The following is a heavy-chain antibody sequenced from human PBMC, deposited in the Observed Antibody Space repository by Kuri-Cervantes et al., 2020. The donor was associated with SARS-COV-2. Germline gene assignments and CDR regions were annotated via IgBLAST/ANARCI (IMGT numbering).Heavy chain of an antibody. CDR1: GYTFPGYY. J-gene: IGHJ4*02. D-gene: IGHD3-10*01. V-gene: IGHV1-2*02. CDR3: ARGSIFSDTGGWYFDY. Sequence: ASVKVSCKASGYTFPGYYMHWVRQAPGQGLEWMGWINPNSGGTNYAQKFQGRVTMTRDTSISTAYMELSRLRSDDTAVYYCARGSIFSDTGGWYFDYWGQGTLVTVSS. CDR2: INPNSGGT.